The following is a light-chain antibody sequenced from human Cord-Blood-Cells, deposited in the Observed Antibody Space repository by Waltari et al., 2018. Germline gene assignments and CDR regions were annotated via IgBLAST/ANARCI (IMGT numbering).Light chain of an antibody. CDR2: AAY. V-gene: IGKV1-39*01. J-gene: IGKJ1*01. CDR1: QSISSY. CDR3: QQSYSTPWT. Sequence: DIQMTQSPSSLSASVGDRVTITCRASQSISSYLNWYQQKPGKAPKLLIYAAYSVQSGVPSRFSGSGSGTDFTLTISSLQPEDFATYYGQQSYSTPWTFGQGTKVEIK.